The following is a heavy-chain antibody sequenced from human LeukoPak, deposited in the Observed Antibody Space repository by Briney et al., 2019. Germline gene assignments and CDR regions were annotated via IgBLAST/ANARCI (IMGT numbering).Heavy chain of an antibody. Sequence: SETLSLTCTVSGDSINSYYWSWIRQPPGKGLERIGYTHYSGSTKYNPSLKSRVTISVDRSRNQFSLKMSSVTAADTAVYYCARGYGSYSSSAERYYFYYMDVWGKGTTVTVAS. CDR2: THYSGST. J-gene: IGHJ6*03. CDR1: GDSINSYY. V-gene: IGHV4-59*01. D-gene: IGHD6-13*01. CDR3: ARGYGSYSSSAERYYFYYMDV.